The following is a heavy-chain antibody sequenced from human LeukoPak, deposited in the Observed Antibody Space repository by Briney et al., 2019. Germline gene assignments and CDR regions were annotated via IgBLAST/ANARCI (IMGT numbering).Heavy chain of an antibody. Sequence: SETLSLTCTVSGGSVSSGTFYWSWIRQPPGKGLEWIGDIYYSGNTNYNPSLKSRVTISVDMSTNQFSLKLISVTAADTAVYYCARRGITFPNWFDPWGQGTLVTVSS. V-gene: IGHV4-61*01. CDR3: ARRGITFPNWFDP. CDR2: IYYSGNT. J-gene: IGHJ5*02. D-gene: IGHD3-10*01. CDR1: GGSVSSGTFY.